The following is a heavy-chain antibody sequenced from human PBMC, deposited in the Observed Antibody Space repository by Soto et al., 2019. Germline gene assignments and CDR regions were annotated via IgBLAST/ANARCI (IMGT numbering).Heavy chain of an antibody. CDR1: GDSIRTSGHY. CDR3: ARQVDGVGTKYFDS. J-gene: IGHJ4*02. CDR2: IYYSESR. D-gene: IGHD3-3*01. Sequence: QVQLQESGPGLVKASETLSLTCIVSGDSIRTSGHYWGWIRQPPGKGLEWIASIYYSESRFYNPSLKRRVAISVDTSRNQLSLRLSSVTATDTAFYYCARQVDGVGTKYFDSWGQGTLVTVPS. V-gene: IGHV4-39*01.